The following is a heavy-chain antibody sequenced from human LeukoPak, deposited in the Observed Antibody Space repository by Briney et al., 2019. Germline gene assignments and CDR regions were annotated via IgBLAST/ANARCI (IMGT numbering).Heavy chain of an antibody. J-gene: IGHJ6*03. D-gene: IGHD3-10*01. Sequence: SETLSLTCTVSGGSISSYYWSWIRQPPGKGLEWIGYVSYGGTTNYNPSLKSRVTISVDTSRNQFSLEVTSVTAADTAVYYCARGLRYYYYMDVWGKGTTVTVSS. CDR1: GGSISSYY. V-gene: IGHV4-59*01. CDR3: ARGLRYYYYMDV. CDR2: VSYGGTT.